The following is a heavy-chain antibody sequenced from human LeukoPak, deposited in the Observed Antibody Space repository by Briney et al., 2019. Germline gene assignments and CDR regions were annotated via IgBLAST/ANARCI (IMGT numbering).Heavy chain of an antibody. D-gene: IGHD2-8*01. Sequence: ASVKVSCKASGYTFTSYAMHWVRQAPGQRLEWMGWINAGNGNTKYSQKFQGRVTITRDTSASTAYMELSSLRSEDTAVYYCARAPKTPNPLLYFQPQFDYWGQGTLVTVSS. J-gene: IGHJ4*02. CDR2: INAGNGNT. V-gene: IGHV1-3*01. CDR1: GYTFTSYA. CDR3: ARAPKTPNPLLYFQPQFDY.